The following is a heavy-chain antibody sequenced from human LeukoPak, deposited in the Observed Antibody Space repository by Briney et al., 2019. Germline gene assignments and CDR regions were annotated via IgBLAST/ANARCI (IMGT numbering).Heavy chain of an antibody. V-gene: IGHV4-34*01. CDR2: INHSGST. J-gene: IGHJ4*02. CDR3: ARTDGSGCPRY. D-gene: IGHD6-19*01. CDR1: GFTFSNHG. Sequence: GSLRLSCAASGFTFSNHGMNWVRQPPGKGLEWIGEINHSGSTNYNPSLKSRVTISVDTSKNQFSLKLSSVTAADTAVYYCARTDGSGCPRYWGQGTLVTVSS.